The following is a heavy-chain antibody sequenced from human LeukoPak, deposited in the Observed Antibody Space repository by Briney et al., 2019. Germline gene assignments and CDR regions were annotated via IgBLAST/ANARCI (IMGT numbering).Heavy chain of an antibody. CDR1: GYTFTRYY. Sequence: ASVKVSCKASGYTFTRYYVHWVRQAPGQGLEWMGIIKPTGGSTSYAQKFQGRVTMTRDMSTSTVYMQLSSLRSEDTAVYYCARDHQYGDYDGTFDYWGQGTLVTVSS. J-gene: IGHJ4*02. CDR3: ARDHQYGDYDGTFDY. V-gene: IGHV1-46*01. D-gene: IGHD4-17*01. CDR2: IKPTGGST.